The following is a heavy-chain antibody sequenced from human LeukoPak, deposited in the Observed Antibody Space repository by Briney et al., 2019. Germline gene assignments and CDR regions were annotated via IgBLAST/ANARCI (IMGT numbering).Heavy chain of an antibody. J-gene: IGHJ6*03. CDR3: ARAAIAAARIYYYMDV. V-gene: IGHV3-21*01. Sequence: GSLRLSRAASGFTFSNFSMNWVRQAPGKGLEWVSIISTSRKYLHNADSVRGRFTLSRDKAENSLYLQMNSLRAEDTAVYYCARAAIAAARIYYYMDVWGKGTTVTVSS. CDR2: ISTSRKYL. D-gene: IGHD6-13*01. CDR1: GFTFSNFS.